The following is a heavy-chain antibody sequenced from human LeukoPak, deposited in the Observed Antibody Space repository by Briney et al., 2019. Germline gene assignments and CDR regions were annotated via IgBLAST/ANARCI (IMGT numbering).Heavy chain of an antibody. CDR3: AKDRTARGLDY. V-gene: IGHV3-30*18. CDR1: GFTFSSYG. CDR2: ISYDGSNK. J-gene: IGHJ4*02. Sequence: PRGSLRLSCAASGFTFSSYGMHWVRQAPGKGLEWVAVISYDGSNKYYADSVKGRFTISRDNSKNTLYLQMNSLRAEDTAVYYCAKDRTARGLDYWGQGTLVTVSS. D-gene: IGHD1-14*01.